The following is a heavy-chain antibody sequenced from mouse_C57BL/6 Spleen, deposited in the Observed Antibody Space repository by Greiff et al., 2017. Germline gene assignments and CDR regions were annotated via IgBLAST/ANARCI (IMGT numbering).Heavy chain of an antibody. CDR1: GYTFTSYW. D-gene: IGHD1-2*01. CDR3: ARSSAYYGDFDV. CDR2: IDPNSGGT. Sequence: QVQLQQPGPELVKPGASVTLSCKASGYTFTSYWLHWVKQRPGRGLEWIGRIDPNSGGTKYNAKFKSKATLTVDKPSSSAYMQLSSLTYEDSAVYDCARSSAYYGDFDVWGTGTTVTVSA. V-gene: IGHV1-72*01. J-gene: IGHJ1*03.